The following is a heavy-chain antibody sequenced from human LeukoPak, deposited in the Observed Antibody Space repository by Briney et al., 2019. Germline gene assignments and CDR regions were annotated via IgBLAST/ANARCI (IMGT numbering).Heavy chain of an antibody. CDR2: INPNSGGT. V-gene: IGHV1-2*02. Sequence: ASVKVSCKASGYTFTGYYMHWVRQAPGQGLEWMGWINPNSGGTNYAEKFQGRVTMTRDTSISTAYVELSRLRSDDTAVYYCARAKDIVVVPAAFYFDYWGQGTLVTVSS. CDR1: GYTFTGYY. J-gene: IGHJ4*02. D-gene: IGHD2-2*01. CDR3: ARAKDIVVVPAAFYFDY.